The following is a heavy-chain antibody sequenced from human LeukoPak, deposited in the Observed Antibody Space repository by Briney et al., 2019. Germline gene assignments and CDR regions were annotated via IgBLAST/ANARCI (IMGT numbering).Heavy chain of an antibody. J-gene: IGHJ6*03. CDR3: ARTYYDFWSGPLSYMDV. Sequence: PSETLSLTCTVSGYSISSGYYWGWIRQPPGKGLEWIGSIYHSGSTYYNPSLKSRVTISVDTSKNQFSLKLSSVTAADTAVYYCARTYYDFWSGPLSYMDVWGKGTTVTVSS. V-gene: IGHV4-38-2*02. CDR2: IYHSGST. CDR1: GYSISSGYY. D-gene: IGHD3-3*01.